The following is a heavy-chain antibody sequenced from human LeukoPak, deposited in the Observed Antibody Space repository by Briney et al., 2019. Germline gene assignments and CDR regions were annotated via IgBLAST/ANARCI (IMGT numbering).Heavy chain of an antibody. Sequence: SQTLSLTCTVSGGSISSGGYYWSWIRQPPGKGLEWIGEINHSGSTNYNPSLKSRVTISVDTSKNQFSLKLSSVTAADTAVYYCARVLDSSGYYYGFDPWGQGTLVTVSS. CDR3: ARVLDSSGYYYGFDP. V-gene: IGHV4-30-2*01. D-gene: IGHD3-22*01. J-gene: IGHJ5*02. CDR2: INHSGST. CDR1: GGSISSGGYY.